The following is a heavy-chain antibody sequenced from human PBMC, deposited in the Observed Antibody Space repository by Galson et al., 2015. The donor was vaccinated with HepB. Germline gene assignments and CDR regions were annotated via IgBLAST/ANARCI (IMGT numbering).Heavy chain of an antibody. V-gene: IGHV6-1*01. D-gene: IGHD6-19*01. CDR2: TYYRSKWFN. J-gene: IGHJ4*02. CDR3: AREYSSGFDY. CDR1: GDGVSTHSAA. Sequence: CAISGDGVSTHSAAWTWIRQSPSGGLEWLGRTYYRSKWFNDYAMSVKSRITINPDTSKNQFSLHLNSVTPEDTAVYYCAREYSSGFDYWGQGTLVTVSS.